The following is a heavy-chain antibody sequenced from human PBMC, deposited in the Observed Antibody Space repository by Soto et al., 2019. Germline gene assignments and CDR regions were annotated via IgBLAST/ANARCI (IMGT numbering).Heavy chain of an antibody. J-gene: IGHJ4*02. Sequence: SVKVSCKASGGTFSSYAVSWVRQAPGQGLEWMGGIIPVFHTPNYAQKFQARVTITADESTSTAYMELSNLRSEDTAVYYCARVIYDGSSLPFDNWGQGTQVTVSS. CDR1: GGTFSSYA. CDR2: IIPVFHTP. CDR3: ARVIYDGSSLPFDN. D-gene: IGHD3-22*01. V-gene: IGHV1-69*13.